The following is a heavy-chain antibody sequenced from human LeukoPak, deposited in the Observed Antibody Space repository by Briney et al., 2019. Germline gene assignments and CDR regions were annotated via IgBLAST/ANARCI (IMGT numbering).Heavy chain of an antibody. CDR1: GGSISSGGYY. J-gene: IGHJ6*02. CDR2: IYYSGST. V-gene: IGHV4-31*03. CDR3: RVFEDPMPYGMDV. Sequence: PSQTLSLTCTVSGGSISSGGYYWSWICQHPGKGLEWIGYIYYSGSTYYNPSLKSRVTISVDTSKNQFSLKLSSVTAAETAVYYCRVFEDPMPYGMDVWGQGTTVTVPS. D-gene: IGHD3-16*02.